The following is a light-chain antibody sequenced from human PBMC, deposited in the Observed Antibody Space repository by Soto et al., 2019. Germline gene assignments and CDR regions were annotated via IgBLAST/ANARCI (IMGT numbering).Light chain of an antibody. J-gene: IGKJ3*01. CDR3: LQYGSSLIFT. Sequence: EIVLTQSPGTLSLSPGERATLSCRASQSVSSSYLAWYQQKPGQAPRLLIYGASSRANGIPHRFSGSGPGTAFTLSISRLEPEEFAVYYCLQYGSSLIFTFGPGTKVDIK. CDR2: GAS. V-gene: IGKV3-20*01. CDR1: QSVSSSY.